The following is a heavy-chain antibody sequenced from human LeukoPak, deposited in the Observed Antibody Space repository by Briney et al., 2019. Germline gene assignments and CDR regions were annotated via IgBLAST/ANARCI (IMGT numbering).Heavy chain of an antibody. CDR1: GYTFTSYA. CDR2: INAGNGNT. V-gene: IGHV1-3*01. CDR3: ARVRWELRAFDI. D-gene: IGHD1-26*01. J-gene: IGHJ3*02. Sequence: GASVNASCKAPGYTFTSYAMHWVRQAPGQRLEWMGWINAGNGNTKYSQKFQGRVTITRDTSASTAYMELSSLRSEDTAVYYCARVRWELRAFDIWGQGTMVTVSS.